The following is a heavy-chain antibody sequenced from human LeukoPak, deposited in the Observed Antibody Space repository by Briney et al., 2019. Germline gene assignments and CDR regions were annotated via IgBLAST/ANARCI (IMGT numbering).Heavy chain of an antibody. J-gene: IGHJ4*02. CDR1: GFTFSSYG. CDR3: ARDFFAFGGVIALLDY. CDR2: IRYDGSNK. Sequence: GGSLRLSCAASGFTFSSYGMHWVRQAPGKGLEWVAFIRYDGSNKYYADSVKGRFTISRDNSKNTLYLQMNSLRAEDTAVYYCARDFFAFGGVIALLDYWGQGTLVTVPS. V-gene: IGHV3-30*02. D-gene: IGHD3-16*02.